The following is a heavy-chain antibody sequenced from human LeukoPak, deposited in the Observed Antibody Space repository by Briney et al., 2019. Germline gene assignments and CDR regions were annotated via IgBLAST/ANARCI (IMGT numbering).Heavy chain of an antibody. J-gene: IGHJ3*02. D-gene: IGHD6-25*01. CDR2: ISSSGRTI. V-gene: IGHV3-48*03. Sequence: GGSLRLSCAASGFTFSSYEMNWVRQAPGKGLEWVSYISSSGRTIYYADSVKGRLTISRDNAKNSLYLQMNSLGAEDTAVYYCARERLSAFDIWGQGTMVTVSS. CDR1: GFTFSSYE. CDR3: ARERLSAFDI.